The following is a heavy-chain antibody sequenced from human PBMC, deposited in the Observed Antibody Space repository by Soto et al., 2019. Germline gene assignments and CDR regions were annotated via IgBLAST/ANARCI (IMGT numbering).Heavy chain of an antibody. CDR2: SYYSGGT. D-gene: IGHD3-22*01. Sequence: QLQLQESGPGLVKPSETLSLTCTVSGGSISSSSYYWGWIRQPPGKGLEWIGRSYYSGGTYYDPSLTSRVSISVDRAKHQFSLKLSSVTAADTAVYYCARRRRNYYDSSDPWGQGTLVTVSS. J-gene: IGHJ5*02. CDR3: ARRRRNYYDSSDP. V-gene: IGHV4-39*01. CDR1: GGSISSSSYY.